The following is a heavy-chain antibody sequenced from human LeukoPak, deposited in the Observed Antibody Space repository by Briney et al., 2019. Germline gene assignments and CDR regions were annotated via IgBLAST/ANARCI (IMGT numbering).Heavy chain of an antibody. Sequence: PGGSLRLSCAASGFTFSSYGMHWVRQAPGKGLEWVAFIRYDGSNTYYADSVKGRFTISRDNSKNTLYLQMNSLRAEDTAVYYCAKNQEVNIVVVPDLNWFDPWGQGTLVTVSS. CDR1: GFTFSSYG. CDR2: IRYDGSNT. J-gene: IGHJ5*02. D-gene: IGHD2-2*01. CDR3: AKNQEVNIVVVPDLNWFDP. V-gene: IGHV3-30*02.